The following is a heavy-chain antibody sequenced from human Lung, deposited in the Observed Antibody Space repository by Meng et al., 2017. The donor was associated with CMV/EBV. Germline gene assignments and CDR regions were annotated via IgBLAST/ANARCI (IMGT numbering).Heavy chain of an antibody. D-gene: IGHD3-3*01. V-gene: IGHV3-30-3*01. J-gene: IGHJ4*02. Sequence: SCGASGFTFSNNAMQWVRQAPGKGLEWLAVISFDGINKYYAESVKGRFTISRDNSKQTLYLQMNSLRGEDTAVYYCASSVTIFGVDYWGQGTLVNGAS. CDR3: ASSVTIFGVDY. CDR1: GFTFSNNA. CDR2: ISFDGINK.